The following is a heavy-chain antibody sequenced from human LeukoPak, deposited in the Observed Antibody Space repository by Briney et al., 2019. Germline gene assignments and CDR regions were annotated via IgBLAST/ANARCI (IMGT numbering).Heavy chain of an antibody. CDR3: ARVPAAYYDFWSGYSYYMDV. D-gene: IGHD3-3*01. CDR2: TSSNGGST. CDR1: GFTFSSYA. J-gene: IGHJ6*03. V-gene: IGHV3-64*01. Sequence: GGSLRLSCAASGFTFSSYAMRWVRQAPGKGLEYVSATSSNGGSTYYANSVKGRFTISRDNSKNTLYLQMGSLRAEDMAVYYCARVPAAYYDFWSGYSYYMDVWGKGATVTVSS.